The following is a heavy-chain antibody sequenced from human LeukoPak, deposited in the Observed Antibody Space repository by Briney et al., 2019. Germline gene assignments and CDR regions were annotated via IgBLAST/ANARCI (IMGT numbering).Heavy chain of an antibody. CDR1: GYTFTSYD. CDR3: ARGDHGSGYYYYYYYMDV. J-gene: IGHJ6*03. CDR2: MNPNSGNT. D-gene: IGHD3-10*01. Sequence: ASVKVSCKASGYTFTSYDINWVRQATGQGLEWMGWMNPNSGNTGYAQKLQGRVTMTRNTSISTAYMELSSLRSEDTAVYYCARGDHGSGYYYYYYYMDVWGKGTTVIISS. V-gene: IGHV1-8*01.